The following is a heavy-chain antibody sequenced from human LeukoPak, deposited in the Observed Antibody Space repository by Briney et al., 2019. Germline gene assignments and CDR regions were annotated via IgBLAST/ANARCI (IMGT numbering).Heavy chain of an antibody. Sequence: GGSLRLSCAASGFTFSSYAMHWVRQAPGKGLEWVAVISYDGSNKYYADSVKGRFTISRDNAKNSLYLQMNSLRAEDTAVYFCASQYTSSRIFDDWGQGTLVTVSS. CDR1: GFTFSSYA. CDR3: ASQYTSSRIFDD. V-gene: IGHV3-30*04. J-gene: IGHJ4*02. D-gene: IGHD6-13*01. CDR2: ISYDGSNK.